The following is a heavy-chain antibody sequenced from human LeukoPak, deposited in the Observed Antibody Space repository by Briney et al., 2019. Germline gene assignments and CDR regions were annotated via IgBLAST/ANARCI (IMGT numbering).Heavy chain of an antibody. CDR3: ARDQHYDSSGLS. CDR2: IWYDGSNK. J-gene: IGHJ3*01. Sequence: GGSLRLSCAASGLTFSDYYMSWIRQAPGKGLEWVAVIWYDGSNKYYADSVKGRFTISRDNSKNTLYLQMNSLRAEDTAVYYCARDQHYDSSGLSWGQGTMVTVSS. V-gene: IGHV3-33*08. CDR1: GLTFSDYY. D-gene: IGHD3-22*01.